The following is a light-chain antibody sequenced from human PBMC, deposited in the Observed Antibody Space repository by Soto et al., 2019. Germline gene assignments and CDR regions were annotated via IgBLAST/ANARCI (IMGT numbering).Light chain of an antibody. V-gene: IGKV1-5*03. CDR2: KAS. CDR3: QQYNSYCT. CDR1: QSISSW. Sequence: TNSPSTLSVSIGYRGTVTFRASQSISSWLAWYQQKPGKAPKLLIYKASSLESGVPSRFSGSGPGTEFTLTINSLQPDDFATYYCQQYNSYCTFGQGAKVDIK. J-gene: IGKJ1*01.